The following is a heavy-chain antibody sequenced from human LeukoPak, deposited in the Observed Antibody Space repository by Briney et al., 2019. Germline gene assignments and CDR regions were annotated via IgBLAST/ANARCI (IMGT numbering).Heavy chain of an antibody. V-gene: IGHV3-7*05. Sequence: PGGSLRLSCAASGFTFSSYAMSWVRQAPGQGLEWVANIKLDGTEKYYVDSVKGRFTISRGNAKNSLYLQMNSLRAEDTAVYYCASDRFYFGVWGQGTLVTVSS. CDR1: GFTFSSYA. J-gene: IGHJ4*02. CDR3: ASDRFYFGV. CDR2: IKLDGTEK. D-gene: IGHD3-16*01.